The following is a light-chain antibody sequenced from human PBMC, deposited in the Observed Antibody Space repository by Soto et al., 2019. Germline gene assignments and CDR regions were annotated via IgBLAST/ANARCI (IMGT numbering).Light chain of an antibody. V-gene: IGLV2-14*01. J-gene: IGLJ1*01. CDR3: ASYTTSSTYV. Sequence: QSVLNQPASVSGSPGQSIAISCTGTSSDVGGYSYVSWYQRQPGKAPKLVISDVSNRPSGVSDRFSGSKSGNTASLTISGLQTEDEADYYCASYTTSSTYVFGTGTKVTVL. CDR2: DVS. CDR1: SSDVGGYSY.